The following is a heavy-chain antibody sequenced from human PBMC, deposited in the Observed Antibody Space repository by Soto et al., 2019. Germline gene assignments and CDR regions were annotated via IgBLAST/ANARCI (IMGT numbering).Heavy chain of an antibody. CDR3: ARGPGGFGESALDV. CDR1: VGTFSRYS. D-gene: IGHD3-10*01. Sequence: SVKVSYKASVGTFSRYSISWVRQAPGQGLEWMGGISPIFGTANYAQKFQGRVTITADKYTSTAYMELSSLRSEDTAVYYCARGPGGFGESALDVWGQGTTVTVSS. V-gene: IGHV1-69*06. CDR2: ISPIFGTA. J-gene: IGHJ6*02.